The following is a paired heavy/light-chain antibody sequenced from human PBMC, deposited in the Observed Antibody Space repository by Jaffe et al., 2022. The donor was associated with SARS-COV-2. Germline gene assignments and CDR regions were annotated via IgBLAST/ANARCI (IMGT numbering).Light chain of an antibody. V-gene: IGLV4-69*01. J-gene: IGLJ3*02. CDR1: SEHSSYS. CDR2: VNSDGSH. CDR3: QTWGTGILRM. Sequence: QLVVTQSPSASASLGASVKLTCTLTSEHSSYSIAWHQQQPEKGPRYLMKVNSDGSHIRGDGIPDRFSGSTSGAERYLTISSLQADDEADYYCQTWGTGILRMFGGGTKLTVL.
Heavy chain of an antibody. CDR3: ARELLPRYNYAPGGF. J-gene: IGHJ4*02. CDR2: VYYNGAT. CDR1: GVSISSSIYY. V-gene: IGHV4-39*02. Sequence: QLQLQESGPGLVKPSETLSLTCTVSGVSISSSIYYWAWIRQPPGKGLEWIGTVYYNGATQYNPSLKSRVAMSMDTSRNQFFLRLTSVTAADTAVYYCARELLPRYNYAPGGFWGQGTLVTVSS. D-gene: IGHD5-18*01.